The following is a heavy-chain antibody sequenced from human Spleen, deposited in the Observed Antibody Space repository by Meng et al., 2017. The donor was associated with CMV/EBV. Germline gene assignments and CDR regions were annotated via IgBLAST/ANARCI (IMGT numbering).Heavy chain of an antibody. Sequence: SETLSLTCAISGDSVSNNNTAWNWIRQSPSRGLEWLGRTYYRSKWYNDYAVSVKSRITINPDTSKNQFSLQLNSVTPEDTAVYYCARDRGRGAQNVFDIWGQGTLVTVSS. CDR3: ARDRGRGAQNVFDI. V-gene: IGHV6-1*01. CDR2: TYYRSKWYN. J-gene: IGHJ3*02. CDR1: GDSVSNNNTA. D-gene: IGHD3-10*01.